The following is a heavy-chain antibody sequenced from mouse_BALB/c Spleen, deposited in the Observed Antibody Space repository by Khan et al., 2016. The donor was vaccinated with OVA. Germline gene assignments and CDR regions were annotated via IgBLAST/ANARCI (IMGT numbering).Heavy chain of an antibody. Sequence: VQLQQSGPELVKPGASVKISCKASGYSFTGYFMNWVMQSHGKSLEWIGRINPHIGETFYNQKFKGKATLTVDESSSTVHMELRSLASEDSAVYYCARKNGSDFDYWGQDTTLTVSS. CDR3: ARKNGSDFDY. CDR1: GYSFTGYF. J-gene: IGHJ2*01. D-gene: IGHD1-1*01. V-gene: IGHV1-20*02. CDR2: INPHIGET.